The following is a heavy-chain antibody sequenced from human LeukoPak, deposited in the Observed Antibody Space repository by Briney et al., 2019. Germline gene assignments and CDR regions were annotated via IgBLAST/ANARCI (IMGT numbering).Heavy chain of an antibody. Sequence: PGGSLRLSCAASRLTFSGYSMNWVRQAPGKGLEWASSISSSSSYIYYADSVKGRFTISGDNAKNSLYLQMNSLRAEDTAVYYCARDQTGTSAYWGQGTLVTASS. D-gene: IGHD1-7*01. CDR3: ARDQTGTSAY. V-gene: IGHV3-21*01. J-gene: IGHJ4*02. CDR2: ISSSSSYI. CDR1: RLTFSGYS.